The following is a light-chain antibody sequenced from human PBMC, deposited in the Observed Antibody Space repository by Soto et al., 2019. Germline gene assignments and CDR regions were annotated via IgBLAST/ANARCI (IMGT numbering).Light chain of an antibody. CDR2: DAS. Sequence: DIQMTQSPSTLSASVGDRVTITCRASQSISSWLAWYQQKPGKAPKLLIYDASSLESGVPSRFSGSGSGTEFTLTISSLQPDDFATYYCQHYLAFGQGTKVDIK. CDR1: QSISSW. J-gene: IGKJ1*01. CDR3: QHYLA. V-gene: IGKV1-5*01.